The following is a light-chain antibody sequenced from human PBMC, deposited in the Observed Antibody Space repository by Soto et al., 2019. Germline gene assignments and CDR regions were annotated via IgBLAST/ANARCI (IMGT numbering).Light chain of an antibody. CDR1: QSVHSRY. CDR2: AAS. CDR3: QQFDDSQWT. Sequence: LVLTQSPGTLSLSPGERATLSCWASQSVHSRYLSWYQQKVGQAPRLLIFAASRRATGIPDRFSGSGSGTDFTLTISRLEPEDFAVYYCQQFDDSQWTFGQGTKVDIK. J-gene: IGKJ1*01. V-gene: IGKV3-20*01.